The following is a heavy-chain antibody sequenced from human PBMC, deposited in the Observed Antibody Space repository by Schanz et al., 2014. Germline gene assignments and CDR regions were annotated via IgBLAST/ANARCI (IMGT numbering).Heavy chain of an antibody. D-gene: IGHD6-6*01. J-gene: IGHJ6*02. CDR1: GFTFSDYY. CDR3: ATEGPRGTRHPINYYYAMDN. CDR2: IYTDGST. V-gene: IGHV3-66*01. Sequence: VQLVESGGGLVKPGGSLRLSCAASGFTFSDYYMSWIRQAPGKGLEWVSIIYTDGSTYYADSVRDRFTISRDNAKNSVFLQMNRLRAEDTAVYYCATEGPRGTRHPINYYYAMDNWGQGTKVTV.